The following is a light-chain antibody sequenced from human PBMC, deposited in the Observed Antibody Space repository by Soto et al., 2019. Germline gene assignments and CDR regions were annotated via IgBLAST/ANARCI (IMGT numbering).Light chain of an antibody. Sequence: QSVLTQPPSVSGAPGQRVTISCTGSSSNIGAGYGVHWYQQLPGTAPKVLIYGNNNRPSGVPDRFSGSKSGTSASLAITGLQTEDEADYYCQSYDTSLRVVLFGGGTQLTVL. V-gene: IGLV1-40*01. CDR2: GNN. CDR3: QSYDTSLRVVL. J-gene: IGLJ2*01. CDR1: SSNIGAGYG.